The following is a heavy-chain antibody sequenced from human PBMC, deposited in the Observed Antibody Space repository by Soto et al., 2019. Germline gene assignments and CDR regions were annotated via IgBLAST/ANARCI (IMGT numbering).Heavy chain of an antibody. CDR1: GYTLTELS. J-gene: IGHJ4*02. V-gene: IGHV1-24*01. Sequence: GASVKVSCKVSGYTLTELSMHWVRQAPGKGLEWMGGFDPEDVETIYAQKFQGRVTMTEDTSTDTAYMELSSLRSEDTAVYYCATDPGRGYSYGPITYDYCWGQGTLVTSPQ. D-gene: IGHD5-18*01. CDR3: ATDPGRGYSYGPITYDYC. CDR2: FDPEDVET.